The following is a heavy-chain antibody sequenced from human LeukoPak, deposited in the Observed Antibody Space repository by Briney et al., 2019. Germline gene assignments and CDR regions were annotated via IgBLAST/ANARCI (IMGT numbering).Heavy chain of an antibody. CDR2: INPNSGGT. CDR1: GYTFTGYY. Sequence: ASVKVSCKASGYTFTGYYMHWVRQAPGQGLEWMGWINPNSGGTNYAQKFQGRVTMTRDTSNSTAYMELSSLRSEDTAVYYCAREFSFYYGLDVWGQGTTVTVSS. V-gene: IGHV1-2*02. CDR3: AREFSFYYGLDV. J-gene: IGHJ6*02.